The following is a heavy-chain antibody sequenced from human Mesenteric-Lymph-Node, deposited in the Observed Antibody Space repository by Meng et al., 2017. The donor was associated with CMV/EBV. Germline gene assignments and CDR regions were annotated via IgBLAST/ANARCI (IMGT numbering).Heavy chain of an antibody. CDR1: GFTLTNYW. CDR3: SRENSGLDY. V-gene: IGHV3-7*01. Sequence: GESLKISCAVSGFTLTNYWMDWVRQAPGKGLEWVANINPDGSQGNYVDSVKGRFTISRDSAKNSLYLQLNSLRVEDTAVYYCSRENSGLDYWGQGTLVTVSS. J-gene: IGHJ4*02. CDR2: INPDGSQG.